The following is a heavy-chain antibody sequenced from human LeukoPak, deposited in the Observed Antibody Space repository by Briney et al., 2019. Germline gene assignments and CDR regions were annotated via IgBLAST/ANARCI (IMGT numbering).Heavy chain of an antibody. CDR2: MNHSGSA. V-gene: IGHV4-34*01. CDR1: GGSLSSYY. J-gene: IGHJ5*02. Sequence: SETLSLTCTVSGGSLSSYYWTWIRQPPGKGLEWIGEMNHSGSANYNPSLKSRVTISVDTSKNQFSLKLSSVTAADTAVYYCASHPALAYCGGDCSYPWGQGTLVTVSS. CDR3: ASHPALAYCGGDCSYP. D-gene: IGHD2-21*02.